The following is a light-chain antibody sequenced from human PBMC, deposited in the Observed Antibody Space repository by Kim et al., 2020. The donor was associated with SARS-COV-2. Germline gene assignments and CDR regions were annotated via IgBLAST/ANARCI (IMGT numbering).Light chain of an antibody. CDR1: QGFRSA. CDR3: RQYDTYPWT. Sequence: AIQMTQSPSTLPASVGDRVTITCRASQGFRSALGWYQQRPGKVPKVLISGTSTLQNGVPSRFSGSGSGTDFTLTIDSLQPEDFATYYCRQYDTYPWTFGQGTKVGIK. J-gene: IGKJ1*01. CDR2: GTS. V-gene: IGKV1-6*02.